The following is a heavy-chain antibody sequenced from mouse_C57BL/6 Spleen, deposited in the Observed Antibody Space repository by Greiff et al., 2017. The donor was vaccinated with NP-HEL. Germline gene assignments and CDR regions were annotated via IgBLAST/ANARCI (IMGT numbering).Heavy chain of an antibody. CDR2: ISSGSSTI. V-gene: IGHV5-17*01. CDR1: GFTFSDYG. J-gene: IGHJ2*01. CDR3: ARGIPHYYGSSPDY. D-gene: IGHD1-1*01. Sequence: EVKLMESGGGLVKPGGSLKLSCAASGFTFSDYGMHWVRQAPEKGLEWVAYISSGSSTIYYADTVKGRFTISRDNAKNTLFLQMTSLRSEDTAMYYCARGIPHYYGSSPDYWGQGTTLTVSS.